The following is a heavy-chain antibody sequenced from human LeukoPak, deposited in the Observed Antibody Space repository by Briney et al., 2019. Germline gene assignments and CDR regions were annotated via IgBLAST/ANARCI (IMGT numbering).Heavy chain of an antibody. CDR1: GGSISSYY. Sequence: SETLSLTCTVSGGSISSYYWSWIRQPPGKGLEWIGYIYYSGSTNYNPSLKSRVTISVDTSKNQFSLKLSSVTAADTAVYYCARGGGGYSYGLAYWGQGTLVTVSS. CDR3: ARGGGGYSYGLAY. D-gene: IGHD5-18*01. J-gene: IGHJ4*02. V-gene: IGHV4-59*01. CDR2: IYYSGST.